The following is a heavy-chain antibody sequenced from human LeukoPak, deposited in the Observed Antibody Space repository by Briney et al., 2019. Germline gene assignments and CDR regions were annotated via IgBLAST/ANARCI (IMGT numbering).Heavy chain of an antibody. J-gene: IGHJ4*02. CDR2: ISSGSSTI. Sequence: GGSLRLSCAASGFTFSTYGMNWVRQAPGKGLECVSYISSGSSTIYYVDSVRGRFSISRDDAKSSLYLQMNSLRPDDTAVHYCARTPSGYETDYFFDKWGQGTLVTVSS. CDR3: ARTPSGYETDYFFDK. CDR1: GFTFSTYG. D-gene: IGHD5-12*01. V-gene: IGHV3-48*01.